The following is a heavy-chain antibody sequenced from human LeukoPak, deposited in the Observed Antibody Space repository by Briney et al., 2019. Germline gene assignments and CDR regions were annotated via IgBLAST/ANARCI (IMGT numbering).Heavy chain of an antibody. V-gene: IGHV4-39*01. CDR1: GGSISSSSYY. CDR2: IYYGGST. Sequence: SETLSLTCTVSGGSISSSSYYWGWIRLPPGMGLEWIGTIYYGGSTYYNPSLKSRVTISVDTSKNQFSLKLSSVTAADTAVYYCARLRGINTGGWFDWFDPWGQGILVTVPS. CDR3: ARLRGINTGGWFDWFDP. D-gene: IGHD6-19*01. J-gene: IGHJ5*02.